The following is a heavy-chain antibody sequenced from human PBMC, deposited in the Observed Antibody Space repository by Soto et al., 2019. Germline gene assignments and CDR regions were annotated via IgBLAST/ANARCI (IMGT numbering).Heavy chain of an antibody. CDR2: INPSGGSA. D-gene: IGHD4-4*01. Sequence: QVQLVQSGAEVKKPGATVKVSCKASRYTFTNYYLHWVRQAPGQGFEWMGIINPSGGSARYARTFLGRVPMTSDTSTSTVYKELSSLTSDDTAVYYCVAPTNDFSNGSYIGCWGQGTLVTVSS. CDR3: VAPTNDFSNGSYIGC. J-gene: IGHJ4*02. CDR1: RYTFTNYY. V-gene: IGHV1-46*01.